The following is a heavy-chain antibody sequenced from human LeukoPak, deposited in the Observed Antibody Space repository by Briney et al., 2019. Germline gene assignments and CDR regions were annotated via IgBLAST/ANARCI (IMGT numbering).Heavy chain of an antibody. Sequence: SETLSLTCTVSGGSISSYYWSWIRQPAGRGLEWIGRFYASGTTNTSPSLKSRVTMSVDTSKNQFSLKLSSVTAADTAVYYCAKDRATGSGSYSYRGFDYWGQGTLVTVSS. J-gene: IGHJ4*02. CDR1: GGSISSYY. D-gene: IGHD6-19*01. CDR3: AKDRATGSGSYSYRGFDY. CDR2: FYASGTT. V-gene: IGHV4-4*07.